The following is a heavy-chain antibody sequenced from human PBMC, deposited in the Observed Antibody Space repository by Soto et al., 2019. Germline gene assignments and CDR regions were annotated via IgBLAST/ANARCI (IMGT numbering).Heavy chain of an antibody. CDR2: TYYRSKWYN. J-gene: IGHJ6*03. CDR3: ARESDGSGSRYYYYYYMDV. D-gene: IGHD3-10*01. Sequence: SQTLSLTCAISGDSVSSNSAAWNWIRQSPSRGLEWLGRTYYRSKWYNDYAVSVKSRITINPDTSKNQFSLQLNSVTPEDTAVYYCARESDGSGSRYYYYYYMDVWGKGTTVTVSS. CDR1: GDSVSSNSAA. V-gene: IGHV6-1*01.